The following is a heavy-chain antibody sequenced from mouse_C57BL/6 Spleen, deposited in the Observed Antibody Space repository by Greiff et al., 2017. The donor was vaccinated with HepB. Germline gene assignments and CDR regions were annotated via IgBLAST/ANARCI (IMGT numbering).Heavy chain of an antibody. CDR2: INPSTGGT. D-gene: IGHD2-14*01. CDR1: GYSFTGYY. CDR3: ARRDYRKDYAMDY. V-gene: IGHV1-42*01. J-gene: IGHJ4*01. Sequence: VQLQQSGPELVKPGASVKISCKASGYSFTGYYMNWVKQSPEKSLEWIGEINPSTGGTTYNQKFKAKATLTVDKSSSTAYMQLKSLTSEDSAVYYCARRDYRKDYAMDYWGQGTSVTVSS.